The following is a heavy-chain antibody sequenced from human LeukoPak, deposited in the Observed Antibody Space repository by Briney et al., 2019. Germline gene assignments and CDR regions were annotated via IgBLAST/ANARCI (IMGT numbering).Heavy chain of an antibody. CDR1: GFTFSSYA. CDR2: ISGSGGST. V-gene: IGHV3-23*01. Sequence: GGSLRLSCAASGFTFSSYAMSWVRQAPGKGLEWVSAISGSGGSTYYADSVKGRFTISRDNPKNTLYLQMNSLRAEDTALYYCAKDQLLWFGEPTVGACDIWGEGTMVSVSS. D-gene: IGHD3-10*01. CDR3: AKDQLLWFGEPTVGACDI. J-gene: IGHJ3*02.